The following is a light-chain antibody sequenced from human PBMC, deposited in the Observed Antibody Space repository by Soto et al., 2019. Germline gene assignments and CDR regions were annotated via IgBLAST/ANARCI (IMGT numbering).Light chain of an antibody. Sequence: DIQMTQSQSSVSASVGDRVTITCRASQAISSWLAWYQQKPGTAPKLLIFAASSLQTGVPSRFSGSGSGTEFTLTISSLQPEDFATYYCQQASSFPPTFGQVTRLEI. CDR2: AAS. CDR1: QAISSW. V-gene: IGKV1D-12*01. CDR3: QQASSFPPT. J-gene: IGKJ5*01.